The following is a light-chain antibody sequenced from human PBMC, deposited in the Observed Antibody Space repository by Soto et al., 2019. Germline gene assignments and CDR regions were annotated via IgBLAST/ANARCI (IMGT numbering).Light chain of an antibody. J-gene: IGKJ1*01. CDR2: GAS. V-gene: IGKV1-27*01. CDR1: QGIRHY. Sequence: DIPMTQSPSSLSASVGDRVIITCRASQGIRHYLAWYQQKPGKVPKLLIYGASTLQSGVPSRFSGSGSGTDFTLTISSLQPEDVATYYCQKYNSAPWTFGQGTKVEIK. CDR3: QKYNSAPWT.